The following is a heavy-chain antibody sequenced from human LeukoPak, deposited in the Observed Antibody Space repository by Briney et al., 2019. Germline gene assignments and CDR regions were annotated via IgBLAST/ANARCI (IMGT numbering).Heavy chain of an antibody. D-gene: IGHD3-10*01. CDR2: INHSGST. Sequence: SETLSLTCAVYGGSFSGYYWSWIRQPPGKGLEWIGEINHSGSTNYNPSPKSRVTISVDTSKNQFSLKLSSVTAADTAVYYCAIPYGSGSYYFDYWGQGTLVTVSS. V-gene: IGHV4-34*01. CDR1: GGSFSGYY. J-gene: IGHJ4*02. CDR3: AIPYGSGSYYFDY.